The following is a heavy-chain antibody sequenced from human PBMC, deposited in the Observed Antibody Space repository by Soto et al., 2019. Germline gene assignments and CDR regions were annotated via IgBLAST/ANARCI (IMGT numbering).Heavy chain of an antibody. Sequence: EVQLVESGGGLVQPGGSLRLSCAASGFTFSSYWMSWVRQAPGKGLEWVANIKQDGSEKYYVDSVKGRFTISRDNAKNPMYLQMNRLRGEETAVYFRARDWAEIVVINNNDAFDIWGQGTMVTVSS. CDR3: ARDWAEIVVINNNDAFDI. J-gene: IGHJ3*02. D-gene: IGHD3-22*01. CDR1: GFTFSSYW. V-gene: IGHV3-7*03. CDR2: IKQDGSEK.